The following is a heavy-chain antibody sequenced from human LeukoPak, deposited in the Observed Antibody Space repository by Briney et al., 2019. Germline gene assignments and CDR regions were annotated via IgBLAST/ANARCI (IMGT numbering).Heavy chain of an antibody. D-gene: IGHD3-10*01. CDR3: ATFTGVGGFDY. CDR1: GFTFNSYW. Sequence: PGGSLRLSCAASGFTFNSYWMHWVRQAPGKGLEWVAVISYDGSNKYYADSVKGRFTISRDNSKNTLYLQMNSLRAEDTAVYYCATFTGVGGFDYWGQGTLVTVSS. CDR2: ISYDGSNK. V-gene: IGHV3-30-3*01. J-gene: IGHJ4*02.